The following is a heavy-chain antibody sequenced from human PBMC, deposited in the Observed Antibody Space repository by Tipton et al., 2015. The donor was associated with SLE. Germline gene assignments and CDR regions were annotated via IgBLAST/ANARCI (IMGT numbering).Heavy chain of an antibody. CDR2: IYYSGNT. CDR1: GDSMDNYY. CDR3: VRVVPRGGTDY. J-gene: IGHJ4*02. D-gene: IGHD2-15*01. Sequence: TLSLTCTVAGDSMDNYYWTWIRQPPGKGLEWIGTIYYSGNTYNNPSLKSRLSISIDKSKNQISLKATSVTAADTAVYYCVRVVPRGGTDYWGQGTLITVSS. V-gene: IGHV4-59*08.